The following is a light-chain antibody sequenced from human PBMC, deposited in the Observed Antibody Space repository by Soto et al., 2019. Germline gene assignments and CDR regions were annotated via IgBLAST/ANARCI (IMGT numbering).Light chain of an antibody. Sequence: IVMTQSPVTLSVSPGERATLSCRASQSVSSNLAWYQQKPGQAPRLLIYGASTRATGIPARFSGSGSGTEFTLTISSLQSEDLAVYYCQHYNNWPPWTFGQGTKVEIK. CDR1: QSVSSN. V-gene: IGKV3-15*01. CDR3: QHYNNWPPWT. CDR2: GAS. J-gene: IGKJ1*01.